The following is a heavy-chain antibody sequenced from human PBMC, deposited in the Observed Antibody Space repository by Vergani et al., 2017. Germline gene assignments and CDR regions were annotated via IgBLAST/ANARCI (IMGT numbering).Heavy chain of an antibody. J-gene: IGHJ4*02. Sequence: EVQLLESGGSLKQPGGSVRLSCAASGFTFSTYAMHFVRQAPGKGLELVSALTGGGGSTYYADSFKGRFIISRDNSRDTLYLQMNSLRPEDTATYYCVKDAGSYENFFDSWGQGTLVTVSS. CDR1: GFTFSTYA. CDR3: VKDAGSYENFFDS. V-gene: IGHV3-23*01. CDR2: LTGGGGST. D-gene: IGHD1-26*01.